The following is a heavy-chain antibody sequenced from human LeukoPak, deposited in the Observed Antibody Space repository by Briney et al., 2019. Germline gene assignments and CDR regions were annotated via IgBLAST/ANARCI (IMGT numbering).Heavy chain of an antibody. V-gene: IGHV1-46*03. J-gene: IGHJ4*02. Sequence: ASVKLSCKASGGTFSSYAISWVRQAPGHRLEWMGIINPGGGNTGYAQKFQRRVTMTRDTSTNTVYMELSSLRSEDTAVYYCAREGGSCSSTSCSLQYFDYWGQGPLVTVSS. D-gene: IGHD2-2*01. CDR2: INPGGGNT. CDR3: AREGGSCSSTSCSLQYFDY. CDR1: GGTFSSYA.